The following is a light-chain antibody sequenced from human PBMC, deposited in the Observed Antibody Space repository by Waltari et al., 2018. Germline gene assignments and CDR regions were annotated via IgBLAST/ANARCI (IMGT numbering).Light chain of an antibody. CDR1: KSHLNSDDGFTY. V-gene: IGKV2-40*01. CDR2: TLS. J-gene: IGKJ2*01. Sequence: DIVMTQTPLSLPVTPGEPASISCASSKSHLNSDDGFTYLDWFLQKPGQAPRLLIYTLSYRASGVPDRFIGTGSGSNFSLKISRVEAEDVGIYYCMQRLEFPYTFGQGTRL. CDR3: MQRLEFPYT.